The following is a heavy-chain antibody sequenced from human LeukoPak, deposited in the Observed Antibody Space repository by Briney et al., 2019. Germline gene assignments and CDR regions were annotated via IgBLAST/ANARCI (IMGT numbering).Heavy chain of an antibody. CDR2: MNPNSGGT. CDR3: ARENLGWFDP. V-gene: IGHV1-2*02. J-gene: IGHJ5*02. CDR1: GSTFSSYD. Sequence: ASVKVSCKASGSTFSSYDINWVRQAPGQGLEWMGWMNPNSGGTNYAQKFQGRVTMTRDTSISTAYMELSRLRSDDTAVYYCARENLGWFDPWGQGTLVTVSS.